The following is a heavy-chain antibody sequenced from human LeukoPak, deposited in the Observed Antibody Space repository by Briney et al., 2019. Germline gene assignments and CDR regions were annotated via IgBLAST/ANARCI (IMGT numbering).Heavy chain of an antibody. Sequence: SETLSLTCAVYGGSFSGYYWSWIRQPPGKGLEWIGEINHSGSTNYNPSLKSRVTISVDTSKNQFSLKLSSVTAADTAVYYCARDHWGDGSYFDYWGQGTLVTVSS. CDR1: GGSFSGYY. V-gene: IGHV4-34*01. D-gene: IGHD7-27*01. CDR3: ARDHWGDGSYFDY. CDR2: INHSGST. J-gene: IGHJ4*02.